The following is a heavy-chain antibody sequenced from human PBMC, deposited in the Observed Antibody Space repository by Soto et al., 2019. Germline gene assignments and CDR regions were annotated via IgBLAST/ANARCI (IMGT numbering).Heavy chain of an antibody. Sequence: GGSLRLSCAASGFTFSSCGMHWVRQAPGKGLEWVAVIWYDGSNKYYADSVKGRFTISRDNSKNTLYLQMNSLRAEDTAVYYCAKDGRRRYVDIVATIDYWGQGTLVTVSS. CDR3: AKDGRRRYVDIVATIDY. CDR1: GFTFSSCG. V-gene: IGHV3-33*06. J-gene: IGHJ4*02. D-gene: IGHD5-12*01. CDR2: IWYDGSNK.